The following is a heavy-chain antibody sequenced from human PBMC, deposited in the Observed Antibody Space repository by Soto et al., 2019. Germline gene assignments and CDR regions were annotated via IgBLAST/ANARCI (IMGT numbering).Heavy chain of an antibody. J-gene: IGHJ6*02. CDR1: GGSFSGYY. CDR3: ARGFRGLSATPFSRKYGMDV. V-gene: IGHV4-34*01. Sequence: SETLSLTCAVYGGSFSGYYWSWIRQPPGKGLEWIGEINHSGSTNYNPSLKSRVTISVDTSKNQFSLKLSSVTAADTAVYYCARGFRGLSATPFSRKYGMDVWGQGTTVTVSS. CDR2: INHSGST. D-gene: IGHD2-15*01.